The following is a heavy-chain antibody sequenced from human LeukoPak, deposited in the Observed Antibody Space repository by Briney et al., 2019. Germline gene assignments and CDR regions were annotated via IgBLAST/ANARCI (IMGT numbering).Heavy chain of an antibody. CDR3: ARDFYYYDSSGYYPNY. CDR2: ISSSSSYT. CDR1: GFTFSDYY. D-gene: IGHD3-22*01. V-gene: IGHV3-11*05. Sequence: GGSLRLSCAASGFTFSDYYMSWIRQAPGKGLEWVSYISSSSSYTNYADSVKGRFTISRDNAKNSLYLQMNSLRAEDTAVYYCARDFYYYDSSGYYPNYWGQGTLVTVSS. J-gene: IGHJ4*02.